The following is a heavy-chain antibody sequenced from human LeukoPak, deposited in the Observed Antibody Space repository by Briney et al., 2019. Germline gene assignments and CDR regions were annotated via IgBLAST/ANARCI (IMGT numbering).Heavy chain of an antibody. D-gene: IGHD6-19*01. Sequence: SETLSLTCTVSGYSISSGYYWGWIRQPPGKGLEWIGSIYHSGSTYYNPSLKSRVTISVDTSKNQFSLKLSSVTAADTAVYYCASWAVAGTINYWGQGTLVTVSS. CDR3: ASWAVAGTINY. CDR1: GYSISSGYY. V-gene: IGHV4-38-2*02. J-gene: IGHJ4*02. CDR2: IYHSGST.